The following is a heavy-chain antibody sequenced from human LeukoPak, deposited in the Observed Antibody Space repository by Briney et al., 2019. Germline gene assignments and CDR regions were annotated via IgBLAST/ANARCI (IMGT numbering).Heavy chain of an antibody. V-gene: IGHV3-15*01. CDR1: GFTFSNAW. Sequence: GGSLRLSCAASGFTFSNAWMSWVRQAPGKGLEWVGRIKSKTDGGTTDYAAPVKGRFTISRDDSKNTLYLQMNSLKTEDTAVYYCTTGWYQQQLDYYYYMDVWGKGTTVTVSS. D-gene: IGHD6-13*01. J-gene: IGHJ6*03. CDR2: IKSKTDGGTT. CDR3: TTGWYQQQLDYYYYMDV.